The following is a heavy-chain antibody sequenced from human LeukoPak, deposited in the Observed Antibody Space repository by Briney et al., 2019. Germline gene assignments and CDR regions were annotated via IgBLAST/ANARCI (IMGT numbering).Heavy chain of an antibody. J-gene: IGHJ4*02. CDR3: ARVGGSSSPRRPFDY. Sequence: SQTLSLTCTVSGGSISSYYWSWIRHPPGKGLEWIGYIYYSGSTNYNPSLKSRVTISVDTSKNQFSLKLSSVTAADTAVYYCARVGGSSSPRRPFDYWGQGTLVTVSS. V-gene: IGHV4-59*01. CDR1: GGSISSYY. D-gene: IGHD6-6*01. CDR2: IYYSGST.